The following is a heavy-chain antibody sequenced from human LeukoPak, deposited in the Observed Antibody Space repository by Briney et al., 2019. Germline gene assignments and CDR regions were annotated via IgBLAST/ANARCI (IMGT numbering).Heavy chain of an antibody. Sequence: GGSLRLSCAASGFTFSSYSMNWVRQAPGKGLEWVSSISSSSSYIYYADSVKGRFTISRDNAKNSLYLQMNSLRAEDTAVYYCASELAYCGGDCSSAFDTWGQGTMVTVSS. CDR3: ASELAYCGGDCSSAFDT. V-gene: IGHV3-21*01. CDR2: ISSSSSYI. J-gene: IGHJ3*02. CDR1: GFTFSSYS. D-gene: IGHD2-21*02.